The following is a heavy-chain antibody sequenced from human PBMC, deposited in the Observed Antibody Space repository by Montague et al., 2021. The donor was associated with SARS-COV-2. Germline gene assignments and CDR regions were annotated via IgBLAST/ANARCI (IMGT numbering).Heavy chain of an antibody. CDR1: GGSISSSSYY. J-gene: IGHJ4*02. V-gene: IGHV4-39*01. CDR3: ARIRIGVWGSYRYFDY. Sequence: SETRSLTCTVSGGSISSSSYYWVWIRQPPGKGLEWIVSIYYSGSTYYNPSLKSRVTISVDTSKNQFSLKLSSVTAADTAVYYCARIRIGVWGSYRYFDYWGQGTLVTVSS. D-gene: IGHD3-16*02. CDR2: IYYSGST.